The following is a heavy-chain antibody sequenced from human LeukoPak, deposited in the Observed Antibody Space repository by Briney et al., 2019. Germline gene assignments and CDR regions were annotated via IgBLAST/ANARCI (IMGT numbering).Heavy chain of an antibody. Sequence: PGGSLRLSCAASGFTFSSYWMSWVRQAPGKGLEWVANIKQDGSEKYYVDSVKGRFTVSRDNSKNMLYLEMNSLRDEDTAIYYCAKELGHALPFDYWGQGTLVTVSS. CDR1: GFTFSSYW. CDR2: IKQDGSEK. CDR3: AKELGHALPFDY. J-gene: IGHJ4*02. V-gene: IGHV3-7*03. D-gene: IGHD2-2*01.